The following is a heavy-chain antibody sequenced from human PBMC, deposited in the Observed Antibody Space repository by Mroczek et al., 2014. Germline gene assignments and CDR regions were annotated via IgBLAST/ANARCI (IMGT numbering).Heavy chain of an antibody. D-gene: IGHD3-10*01. J-gene: IGHJ5*02. CDR3: ARAVWTMVRGVITIRRRFDP. Sequence: QVQLQQWGAGLLKPSETLSLTCAVYGGSFSGYYWSWIRQPPGKGLEWIGEINHSGSTNYNPSLKSRVTISVDTSKNQFSLKLSSVTAADTAVYYCARAVWTMVRGVITIRRRFDPWGQGTLVTVSS. CDR1: GGSFSGYY. CDR2: INHSGST. V-gene: IGHV4-34*01.